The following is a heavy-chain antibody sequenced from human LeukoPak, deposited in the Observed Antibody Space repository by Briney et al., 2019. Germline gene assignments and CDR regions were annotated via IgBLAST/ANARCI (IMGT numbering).Heavy chain of an antibody. CDR2: INHSGST. Sequence: GSLRLSCAASGFTFSSYSMNWVRQPPGKGLEWIGEINHSGSTNYNPSLKSRVTISVETSKNQFSLKLSSVTAADTAVYYCASQALSGHRAIDFWGQGTMVTVSS. J-gene: IGHJ3*01. D-gene: IGHD3-10*01. V-gene: IGHV4-34*01. CDR1: GFTFSSYS. CDR3: ASQALSGHRAIDF.